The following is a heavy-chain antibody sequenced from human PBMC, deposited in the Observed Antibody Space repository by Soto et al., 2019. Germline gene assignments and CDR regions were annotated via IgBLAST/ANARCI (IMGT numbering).Heavy chain of an antibody. CDR3: VRGGGGGLFDP. CDR2: ISPGSRYP. D-gene: IGHD2-15*01. CDR1: GFTFGDSY. J-gene: IGHJ5*02. V-gene: IGHV3-11*06. Sequence: GFLSLDCAGSGFTFGDSYKSGIRQAPGKGLEWLSYISPGSRYPAYADSVKGRFTISRDNAKRSLYLQMMSLTAEDTAIYYCVRGGGGGLFDPWGQGTMVTVS.